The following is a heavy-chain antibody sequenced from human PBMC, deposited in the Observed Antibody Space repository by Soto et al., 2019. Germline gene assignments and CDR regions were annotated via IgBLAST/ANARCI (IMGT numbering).Heavy chain of an antibody. CDR2: IFPGDAET. D-gene: IGHD5-12*01. V-gene: IGHV5-51*01. CDR3: ATPGGFGMDV. J-gene: IGHJ6*02. CDR1: GYHFATHW. Sequence: GESLKISCQGSGYHFATHWIGWVRHKAGKGLEWMGIIFPGDAETRYSPSFQGHITISADKSISTAYLRWSSLKASDTGMYYCATPGGFGMDVWGQGTTVTVSS.